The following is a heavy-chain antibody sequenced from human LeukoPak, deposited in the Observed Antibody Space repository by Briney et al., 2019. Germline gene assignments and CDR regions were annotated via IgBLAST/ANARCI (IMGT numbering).Heavy chain of an antibody. Sequence: PSETLSLTCAVYGGSFSGYYWSWIRQPPGKGLEWIGEINHSGSTNYNPSLKGRVTISVDTSKNQFSLKLSSVTAADTAVYYCARGDADEGKQQLVRPSYFDYWGQGTLVTVSS. CDR2: INHSGST. D-gene: IGHD6-13*01. CDR3: ARGDADEGKQQLVRPSYFDY. CDR1: GGSFSGYY. J-gene: IGHJ4*02. V-gene: IGHV4-34*01.